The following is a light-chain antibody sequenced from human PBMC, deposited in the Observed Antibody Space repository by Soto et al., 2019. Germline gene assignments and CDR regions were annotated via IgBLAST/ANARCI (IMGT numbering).Light chain of an antibody. CDR1: SSDVGGYNY. J-gene: IGLJ2*01. Sequence: QSALTQPPSASGSPGQSVTISCTGTSSDVGGYNYVSWYQQHPGKASKLMIYEVSKRPSGVPDRFSGSKSGNTASLTVSGLQAEDEADYYCSSYAGSNGGVFGGGTKLTVL. CDR2: EVS. CDR3: SSYAGSNGGV. V-gene: IGLV2-8*01.